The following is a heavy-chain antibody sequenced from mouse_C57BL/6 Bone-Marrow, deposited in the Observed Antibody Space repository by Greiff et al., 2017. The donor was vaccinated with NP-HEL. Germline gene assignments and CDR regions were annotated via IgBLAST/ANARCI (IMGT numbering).Heavy chain of an antibody. Sequence: EVKLVESGGGLVQPGGSLSLSCAASGFTFTDYYMSWVRQPPGKALEWLGFIRNKANGYTTEYSASVKGRFTISRDNSQSILYLQMNALRAEDSATYYCARYDYDLFAYWGQGTLVTVSA. D-gene: IGHD2-4*01. CDR2: IRNKANGYTT. J-gene: IGHJ3*01. CDR3: ARYDYDLFAY. CDR1: GFTFTDYY. V-gene: IGHV7-3*01.